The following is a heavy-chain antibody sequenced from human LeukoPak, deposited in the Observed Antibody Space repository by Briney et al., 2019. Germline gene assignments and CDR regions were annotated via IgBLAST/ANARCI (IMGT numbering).Heavy chain of an antibody. D-gene: IGHD3-22*01. V-gene: IGHV1-46*01. CDR1: GYTLTSYY. CDR2: INPSGGST. Sequence: ASVKVTCKASGYTLTSYYMHWVRQAPGQGLERMGIINPSGGSTSYAQKFQGRVTMTRDTSTSTVYMELSSLRSEDTAVYYCARDRVVGGYYFDYWGQGTLVTVSS. CDR3: ARDRVVGGYYFDY. J-gene: IGHJ4*02.